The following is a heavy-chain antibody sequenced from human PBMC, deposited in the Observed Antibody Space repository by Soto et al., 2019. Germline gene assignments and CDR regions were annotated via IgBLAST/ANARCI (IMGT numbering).Heavy chain of an antibody. CDR3: AKGGYSYGNYYYYGMDV. Sequence: WGSLRLSCAASGFTFSSYGMHWVRQAPGKGLEWVAVISYDGSNKYYADSVKGRFTISRDNSKNTLYLQMNSLRAEDTAVYYCAKGGYSYGNYYYYGMDVWGQGTTVTVSS. V-gene: IGHV3-30*18. J-gene: IGHJ6*02. D-gene: IGHD5-18*01. CDR2: ISYDGSNK. CDR1: GFTFSSYG.